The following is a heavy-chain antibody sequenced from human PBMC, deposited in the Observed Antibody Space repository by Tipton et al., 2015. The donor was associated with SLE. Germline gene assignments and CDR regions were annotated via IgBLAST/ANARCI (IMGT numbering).Heavy chain of an antibody. V-gene: IGHV3-74*01. Sequence: SLRLSCAASGFTFRTYWMHWVRQVPGKGLVWVSRINSAGTITTYADSVRGRFTISRDNAKDTLYLQMNNLRAEDTAVYYCVAGLGDYWGPGTPVTVSS. J-gene: IGHJ4*02. CDR3: VAGLGDY. D-gene: IGHD6-19*01. CDR1: GFTFRTYW. CDR2: INSAGTIT.